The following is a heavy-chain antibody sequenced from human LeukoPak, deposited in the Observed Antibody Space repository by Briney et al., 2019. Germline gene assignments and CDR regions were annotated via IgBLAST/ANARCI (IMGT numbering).Heavy chain of an antibody. CDR2: ISGSGGST. D-gene: IGHD5-24*01. CDR1: GFTFSSYA. V-gene: IGHV3-23*01. Sequence: PGGSLRLSCAASGFTFSSYAMSWVRQAPGKGLEWVSAISGSGGSTYYADSVKGRFTISRDNSKNTLYLQMNSLRAEDTAVYYCARDLGGRDGYNYCFDYWGQGTLVTVSS. CDR3: ARDLGGRDGYNYCFDY. J-gene: IGHJ4*02.